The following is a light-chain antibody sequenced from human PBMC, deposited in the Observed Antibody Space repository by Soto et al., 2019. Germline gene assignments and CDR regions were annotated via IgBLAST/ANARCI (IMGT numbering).Light chain of an antibody. CDR2: DAS. CDR1: HSVSSY. J-gene: IGKJ3*01. Sequence: EIVLTQSPATLSLSPGERATLSCRASHSVSSYLALYQQKPGQAPRLLIYDASNSATGIPARLSGSGSGTDFTLTISSLEPEDFAVYYCQQRSNWPPGFTFGPGTKVDIK. V-gene: IGKV3-11*01. CDR3: QQRSNWPPGFT.